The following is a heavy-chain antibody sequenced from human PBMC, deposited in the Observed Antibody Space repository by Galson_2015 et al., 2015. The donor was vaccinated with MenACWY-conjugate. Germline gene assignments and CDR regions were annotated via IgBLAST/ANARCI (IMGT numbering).Heavy chain of an antibody. J-gene: IGHJ3*02. CDR3: ARDRERYYYDSSGYSLAFDI. CDR2: INHSGST. Sequence: TLSLTCAVYGGSFSGYYWSWIRQPPGKGLEWIGEINHSGSTNYNPPLKSRVTISVDTSKNQFSLKLSSVTAADTAVYYCARDRERYYYDSSGYSLAFDIWGQGTMVTVSS. D-gene: IGHD3-22*01. V-gene: IGHV4-34*09. CDR1: GGSFSGYY.